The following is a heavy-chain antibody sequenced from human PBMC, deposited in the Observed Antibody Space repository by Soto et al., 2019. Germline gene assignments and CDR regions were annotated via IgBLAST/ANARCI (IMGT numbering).Heavy chain of an antibody. Sequence: GGSLRLSCAASGFTFSSYGMHWVRQAPGKGLEWVAVIWYDGSKKYYADSVKGRFTISRDNSKNTLYLEMNSLGTEDTAVYYCAKDRGALRWSEEHYYFDYWGQGTLVTVSS. CDR1: GFTFSSYG. CDR2: IWYDGSKK. CDR3: AKDRGALRWSEEHYYFDY. J-gene: IGHJ4*02. V-gene: IGHV3-30*02. D-gene: IGHD4-17*01.